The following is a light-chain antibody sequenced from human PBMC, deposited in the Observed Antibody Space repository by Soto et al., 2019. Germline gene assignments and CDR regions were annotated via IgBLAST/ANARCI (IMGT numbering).Light chain of an antibody. Sequence: EIQVTQSPSSLSASVGDRVTITCRASQSISSYLNWYQQKPGKAPKXMIYAASSLQSGVPSRFSGIGSGTDFTLTLSSLQPEDGATYYGQQSYSTPPTFGQGTKVDI. CDR2: AAS. CDR1: QSISSY. J-gene: IGKJ1*01. V-gene: IGKV1-39*01. CDR3: QQSYSTPPT.